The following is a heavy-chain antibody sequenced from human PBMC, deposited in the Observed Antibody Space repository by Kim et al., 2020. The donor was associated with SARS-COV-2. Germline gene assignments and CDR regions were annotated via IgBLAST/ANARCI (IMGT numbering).Heavy chain of an antibody. CDR2: SSSTL. J-gene: IGHJ4*02. CDR3: ARRLDY. V-gene: IGHV3-48*01. Sequence: SSSTLYYADSGKGRFTISRDNAKNSLYLQMNSLRAEDTAVYYCARRLDYWGQGTLVTVSS.